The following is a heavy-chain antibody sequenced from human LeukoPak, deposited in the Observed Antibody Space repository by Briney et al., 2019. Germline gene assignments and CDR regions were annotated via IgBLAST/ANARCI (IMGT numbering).Heavy chain of an antibody. CDR1: GFTFSSYG. CDR2: ISSSSSTI. Sequence: PGGSLRLSCAASGFTFSSYGMRWVRQAPGNGLEWVSYISSSSSTIYYADSVKGRFTISRDNAKNSLYLQMNSLRAEDTAVYYCARGYSYGQGDYWGQGTLVTVSS. J-gene: IGHJ4*02. D-gene: IGHD5-18*01. CDR3: ARGYSYGQGDY. V-gene: IGHV3-48*01.